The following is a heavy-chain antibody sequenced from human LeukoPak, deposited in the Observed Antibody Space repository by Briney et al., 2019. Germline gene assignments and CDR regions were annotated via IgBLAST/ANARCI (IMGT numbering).Heavy chain of an antibody. CDR1: GGSISSGGYY. Sequence: PSQTLSLTCTVSGGSISSGGYYWSWIRQHPGKGLEWIGYIYYSGSTYYNPSLKSRVTISVDTSKNQFSLKLSSVTAADTAVYYCARDPGDPFLPAALLGAFDIWGQGTMVTVSS. J-gene: IGHJ3*02. CDR3: ARDPGDPFLPAALLGAFDI. V-gene: IGHV4-31*03. CDR2: IYYSGST. D-gene: IGHD2-2*01.